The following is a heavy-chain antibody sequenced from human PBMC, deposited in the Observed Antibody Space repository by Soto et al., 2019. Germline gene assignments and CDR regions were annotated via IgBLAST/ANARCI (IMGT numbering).Heavy chain of an antibody. CDR3: AHRSGSVTRFDP. CDR2: IYWDDAK. V-gene: IGHV2-5*02. CDR1: GFSLSTSGVG. J-gene: IGHJ5*02. D-gene: IGHD2-15*01. Sequence: QITLKESGPTLVKPTQTLTLTCTFSGFSLSTSGVGVGWIRQPPGKALEWLALIYWDDAKRFSPSLKSRLTITNDTSNKPVVLTKPNMDPVDTATYYCAHRSGSVTRFDPWGQGTLVTVSS.